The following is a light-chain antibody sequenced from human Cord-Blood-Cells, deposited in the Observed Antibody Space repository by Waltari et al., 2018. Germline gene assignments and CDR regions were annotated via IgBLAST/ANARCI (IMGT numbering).Light chain of an antibody. Sequence: QSALTQPRSVSGSPGQSVTISCTGTSSDVGGYNHVSWYQQHPGKAPKLMIYDVSKRPSWVPDRVSRSKSGTSASLTISGVQDEDDDDYCSYSCAGSWVFGGGTKLTVL. J-gene: IGLJ3*02. CDR3: YSCAGSWV. V-gene: IGLV2-11*01. CDR1: SSDVGGYNH. CDR2: DVS.